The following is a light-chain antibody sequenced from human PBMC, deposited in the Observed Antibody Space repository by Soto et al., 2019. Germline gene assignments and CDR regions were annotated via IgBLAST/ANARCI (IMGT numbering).Light chain of an antibody. CDR2: DVS. CDR1: SSDVGGYNY. J-gene: IGLJ1*01. CDR3: SSYTSSSTYV. V-gene: IGLV2-14*01. Sequence: QSALTQPASVSGSPGQSITISCTGTSSDVGGYNYVSWYQQHPGKAPKLMIYDVSNRPSGVSNRFSGSKSGNTASLTISGLQADDKADYYCSSYTSSSTYVFGTGTKLTVL.